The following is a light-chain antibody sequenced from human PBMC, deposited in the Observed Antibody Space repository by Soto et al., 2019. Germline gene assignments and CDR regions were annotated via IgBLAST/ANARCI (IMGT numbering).Light chain of an antibody. V-gene: IGLV2-14*01. J-gene: IGLJ1*01. CDR1: SSDVGGYNY. CDR2: EVS. CDR3: SSYSSSSTLCV. Sequence: QSVLTQPASVSGSPGQSITISCTGTSSDVGGYNYVSWYQHHPGKAPKLIIYEVSNRPSGVSNRFSDSKSGNTASLTISGLQAEDEADYYCSSYSSSSTLCVFGTGTKLTVL.